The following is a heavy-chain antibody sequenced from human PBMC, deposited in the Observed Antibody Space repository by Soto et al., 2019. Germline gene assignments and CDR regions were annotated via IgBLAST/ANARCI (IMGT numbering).Heavy chain of an antibody. Sequence: SETLSLTCTVSGGSISSGDYYWSWIRQPPGKGLEWIGYIYYSGSTYYNPSLKSRVTISVDTSKNQFSLKLSSVTAADTAVYYRTRSYFNVSGYLDHWGQGSRATV. CDR2: IYYSGST. CDR3: TRSYFNVSGYLDH. CDR1: GGSISSGDYY. V-gene: IGHV4-30-4*01. J-gene: IGHJ4*02. D-gene: IGHD1-26*01.